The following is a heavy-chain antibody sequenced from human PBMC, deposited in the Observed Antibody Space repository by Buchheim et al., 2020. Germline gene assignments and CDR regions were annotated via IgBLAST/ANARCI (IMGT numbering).Heavy chain of an antibody. Sequence: EVQLVESGGGLVKPGGSLRLSCAASGFTFSCCTMNWVRQAPGKGLEWVSSISPSGASTFNADSVRGRFTISRDNAKNSLYLQMNSLRAEDTAVYYCARDPSEIGAAAYWGQGSL. CDR1: GFTFSCCT. CDR2: ISPSGAST. J-gene: IGHJ4*02. D-gene: IGHD6-13*01. V-gene: IGHV3-21*02. CDR3: ARDPSEIGAAAY.